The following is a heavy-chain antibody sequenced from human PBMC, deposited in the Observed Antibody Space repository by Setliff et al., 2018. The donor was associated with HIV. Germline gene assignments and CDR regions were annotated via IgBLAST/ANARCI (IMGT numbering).Heavy chain of an antibody. CDR3: ARGYASGSGSYYFDY. V-gene: IGHV1-18*01. CDR2: ISAYNGNT. CDR1: GYTFTSYG. Sequence: ASVKVSCKASGYTFTSYGISWVRQAPGQGLEWMGWISAYNGNTNYAQKLQGRVAMTTDTPTNTVYMELRSLRSDDTAVYYCARGYASGSGSYYFDYWGQGTLVTVSS. J-gene: IGHJ4*02. D-gene: IGHD2-2*01.